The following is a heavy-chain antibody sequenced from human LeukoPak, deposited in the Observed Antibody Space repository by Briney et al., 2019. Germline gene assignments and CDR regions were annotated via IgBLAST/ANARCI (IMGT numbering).Heavy chain of an antibody. J-gene: IGHJ4*02. CDR2: IIPIFGTA. CDR3: ARKIAAAGTGFDY. CDR1: GGTFSSYA. D-gene: IGHD6-13*01. Sequence: ASVKVSCKASGGTFSSYAISWVRQAPGQGLEWMGGIIPIFGTANYAQKFQGRVTITADESTSTAYMELSSLRSEDTAVYYCARKIAAAGTGFDYWGQGTLVTVSS. V-gene: IGHV1-69*13.